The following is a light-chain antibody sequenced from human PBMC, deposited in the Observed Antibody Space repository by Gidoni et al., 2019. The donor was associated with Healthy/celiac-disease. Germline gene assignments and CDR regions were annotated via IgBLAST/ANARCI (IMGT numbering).Light chain of an antibody. CDR1: QSVSSSY. V-gene: IGKV3-20*01. Sequence: DIVLTQYPGTLSLSPGERATLSCRASQSVSSSYLAWYQQKPGQAPRLLIYGASSRATGIPDRFSGSGSGTDFTLTISRLEPEDFAVYYCQQYGSSPRFTFGPGTKVDIK. J-gene: IGKJ3*01. CDR3: QQYGSSPRFT. CDR2: GAS.